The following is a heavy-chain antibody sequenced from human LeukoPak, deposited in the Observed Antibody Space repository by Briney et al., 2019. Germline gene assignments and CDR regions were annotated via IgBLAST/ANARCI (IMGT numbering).Heavy chain of an antibody. J-gene: IGHJ6*03. Sequence: GGSLRLSCAASGFTFYTYSMNWVRQAPGKGLEWVAVISYDGSNKYYADSVKGRFTISRDNSKNTLYLQMNSLRAEDTAVYYCAKDPREQLWLLGNYYYYMDVWGKGTTVTVSS. D-gene: IGHD5-18*01. CDR3: AKDPREQLWLLGNYYYYMDV. V-gene: IGHV3-30*18. CDR2: ISYDGSNK. CDR1: GFTFYTYS.